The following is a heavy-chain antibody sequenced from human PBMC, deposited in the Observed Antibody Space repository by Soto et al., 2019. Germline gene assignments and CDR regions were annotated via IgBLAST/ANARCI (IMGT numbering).Heavy chain of an antibody. D-gene: IGHD3-22*01. CDR2: ISYDGSNK. CDR3: ARGVALYYYDSSGYPNKLGY. V-gene: IGHV3-30-3*01. Sequence: PGGSLRLSCAASGFTFSSYAMHWVRQAPGKGLEWVAVISYDGSNKYYADSVKGRFTISRDNSKNTLYLQMNSLRAEDTAVYYCARGVALYYYDSSGYPNKLGYWGQGTLVTVSS. CDR1: GFTFSSYA. J-gene: IGHJ4*02.